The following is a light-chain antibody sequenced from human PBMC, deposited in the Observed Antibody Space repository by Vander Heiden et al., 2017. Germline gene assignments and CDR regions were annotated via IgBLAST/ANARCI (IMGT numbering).Light chain of an antibody. V-gene: IGKV3-20*01. J-gene: IGKJ2*01. CDR2: GAS. CDR1: QSVNNNY. Sequence: EILLTQSPGTLSLSPGESATLSCRASQSVNNNYLAWYQQKPGQAPRVLIYGASSRETGIPVRFSGSGSGTDFTLTISRLEPEDFAVYSCQQYGSSPFTFGQGTKLEIK. CDR3: QQYGSSPFT.